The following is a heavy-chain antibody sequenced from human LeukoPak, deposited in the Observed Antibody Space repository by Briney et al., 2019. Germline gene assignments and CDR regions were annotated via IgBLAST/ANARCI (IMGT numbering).Heavy chain of an antibody. Sequence: GGSLRLSCAASGFTFSTYRMNWVRQAPGKGLEWVSCISSSSNYIYYGDSVKGRFTISRDNAKNSLYPQMNSLRAEDTAVYYCARDGSIVVVPAAHFDYWGQGTLVTVSS. CDR2: ISSSSNYI. CDR1: GFTFSTYR. J-gene: IGHJ4*02. D-gene: IGHD2-2*01. V-gene: IGHV3-21*01. CDR3: ARDGSIVVVPAAHFDY.